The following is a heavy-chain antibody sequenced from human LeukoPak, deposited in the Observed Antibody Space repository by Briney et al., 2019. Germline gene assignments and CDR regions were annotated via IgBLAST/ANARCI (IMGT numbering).Heavy chain of an antibody. CDR3: GRSDCSGDSCSAKYFDL. V-gene: IGHV3-30*03. Sequence: PGGSLRLSCAASGFTFGHYAMHWVRQAPGEGLQWVAFISYSGNNYYYADSVKGRFTISRDNSKNTLYLQMNSLGPEDTAVYYCGRSDCSGDSCSAKYFDLWGRGTLVTVSS. J-gene: IGHJ2*01. CDR1: GFTFGHYA. CDR2: ISYSGNNY. D-gene: IGHD2-15*01.